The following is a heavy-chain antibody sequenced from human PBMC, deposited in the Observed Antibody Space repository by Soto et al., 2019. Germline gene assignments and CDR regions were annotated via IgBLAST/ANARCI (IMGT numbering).Heavy chain of an antibody. D-gene: IGHD6-25*01. CDR1: GFTFSSYA. CDR2: ISGSGGST. V-gene: IGHV3-23*01. Sequence: GGSLRLSCAASGFTFSSYAMSWVRQAPGKGLEWVSAISGSGGSTYYADSVKGRFTISRDNSKNTLYLQMNSLRAEDTAVYHCAKDLASSGDVYYLDVWGKGTTVTVTS. CDR3: AKDLASSGDVYYLDV. J-gene: IGHJ6*03.